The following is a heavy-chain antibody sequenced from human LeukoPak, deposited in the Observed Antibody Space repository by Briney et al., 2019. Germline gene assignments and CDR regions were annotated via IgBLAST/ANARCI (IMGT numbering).Heavy chain of an antibody. Sequence: GGSLRLSWAASGFTFSSYGMHWVRQAPGKGLEWVAVISYDGSNKYYADSVKGRFTISRDNSKNTLYLQMNSLRAEDTAVYYCAKGDYGALDYWGQGTLVTVSS. J-gene: IGHJ4*02. D-gene: IGHD4-17*01. CDR2: ISYDGSNK. CDR3: AKGDYGALDY. CDR1: GFTFSSYG. V-gene: IGHV3-30*18.